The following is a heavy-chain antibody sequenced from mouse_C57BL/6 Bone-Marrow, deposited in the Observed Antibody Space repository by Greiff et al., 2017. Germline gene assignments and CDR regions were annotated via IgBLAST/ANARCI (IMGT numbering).Heavy chain of an antibody. V-gene: IGHV1-82*01. D-gene: IGHD2-3*01. Sequence: QVQLKESGPELVKPGASVKISCKASGYAFSSSWMNWVKQRPGKGLEWIGRIYPGDGDTNYNGKFKGKATLTADKSSSTAYMQLSSLTSEDSAVYFCARSPLYDGYTAWFAYWGQGTLVTVSA. CDR1: GYAFSSSW. CDR2: IYPGDGDT. CDR3: ARSPLYDGYTAWFAY. J-gene: IGHJ3*01.